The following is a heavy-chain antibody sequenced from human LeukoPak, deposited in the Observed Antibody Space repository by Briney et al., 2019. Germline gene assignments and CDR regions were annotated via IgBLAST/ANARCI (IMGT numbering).Heavy chain of an antibody. J-gene: IGHJ4*02. V-gene: IGHV3-30*18. CDR3: AKDLGDTVTTPLDY. D-gene: IGHD4-17*01. CDR2: ISYDGSNK. CDR1: GFTFSSYG. Sequence: GGSLRLSCAAFGFTFSSYGIHWVRQAPCKGLEWVAVISYDGSNKYYADSVKGRFTISRDNSKNTLYLQMNSLRAEDTAVYYCAKDLGDTVTTPLDYWGQGTLVTVSS.